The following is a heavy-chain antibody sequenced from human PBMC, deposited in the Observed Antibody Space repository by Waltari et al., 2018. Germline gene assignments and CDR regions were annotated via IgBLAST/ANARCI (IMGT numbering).Heavy chain of an antibody. J-gene: IGHJ4*02. V-gene: IGHV4-34*01. CDR3: ARGYILSD. CDR2: INHSGST. Sequence: LKPSETLSLTCAVYGGSFSGYYWSWIRQPPGKGLEWIGEINHSGSTNYNPSLKSRVTISVDTSKNQFSLKLSSVTAADTAVYYCARGYILSDWGQGTLVTVSS. CDR1: GGSFSGYY. D-gene: IGHD5-18*01.